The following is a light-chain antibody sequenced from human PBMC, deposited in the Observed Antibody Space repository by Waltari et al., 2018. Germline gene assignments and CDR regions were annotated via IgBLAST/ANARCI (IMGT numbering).Light chain of an antibody. CDR3: QQSFSALLYT. J-gene: IGKJ2*01. CDR1: QSISTF. CDR2: DAS. V-gene: IGKV1-39*01. Sequence: IQLTQSPSSLSASVGDRVTITCRASQSISTFLNWYQQKPGKAPKLLIYDASSLQSGVPSRFSGGGSGTDFTLTISSLQPDDFATYYCQQSFSALLYTFGQGTKLEIK.